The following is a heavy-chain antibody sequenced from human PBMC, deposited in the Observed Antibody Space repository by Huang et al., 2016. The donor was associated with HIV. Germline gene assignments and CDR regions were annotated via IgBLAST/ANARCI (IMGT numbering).Heavy chain of an antibody. Sequence: QVQLVESGGGVVQPGRSLRLSCAASGFTFSSYAMHCVGQAPGKGREWVAVISYDGSNKYYADSVKGRFTISRDNSKNTLDLEMNSLRAEDTAVYYCARGSRSNGVSSFDYWGQGTLVTVSS. CDR3: ARGSRSNGVSSFDY. J-gene: IGHJ4*02. D-gene: IGHD2-8*01. CDR2: ISYDGSNK. V-gene: IGHV3-30-3*01. CDR1: GFTFSSYA.